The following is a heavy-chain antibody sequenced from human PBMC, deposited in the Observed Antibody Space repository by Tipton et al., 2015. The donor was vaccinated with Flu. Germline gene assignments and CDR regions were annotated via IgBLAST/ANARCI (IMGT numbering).Heavy chain of an antibody. D-gene: IGHD2-2*01. CDR2: ISGSGAYT. CDR1: GFTLSNYA. CDR3: AKRFCSSSTCYIPDAFDT. V-gene: IGHV3-23*01. Sequence: SLRLSCAASGFTLSNYAMSWVRQAPGKGLEWVSSISGSGAYTYYADSVKGRFTISRDNSKNTLYLQMNDLRADDTAVYYCAKRFCSSSTCYIPDAFDTWGQGTMVSVSS. J-gene: IGHJ3*02.